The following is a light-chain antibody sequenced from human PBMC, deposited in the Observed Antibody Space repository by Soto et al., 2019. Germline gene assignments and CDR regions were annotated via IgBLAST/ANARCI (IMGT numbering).Light chain of an antibody. CDR2: DAS. J-gene: IGKJ2*01. CDR1: QDITNY. V-gene: IGKV1-33*01. Sequence: DIQMTQSPSSLSASVGDRVTITCQASQDITNYLNWYQQKPGKAPKLLIYDASNLKTGVPSRFSGSGSGTDFTVTISSLQPEDIATYYCQQYESEPYTFGQGTKLEIK. CDR3: QQYESEPYT.